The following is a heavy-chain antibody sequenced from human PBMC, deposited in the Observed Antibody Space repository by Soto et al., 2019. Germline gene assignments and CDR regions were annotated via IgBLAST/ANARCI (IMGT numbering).Heavy chain of an antibody. CDR2: IYYKSRWYN. D-gene: IGHD5-12*01. V-gene: IGHV6-1*01. CDR1: GDTVSTNTAA. CDR3: ARDWGYDLDPTYYYGMDV. J-gene: IGHJ6*02. Sequence: PSQTLSLTCAISGDTVSTNTAAWNWIRQSPSRGLEWLGRIYYKSRWYNDYSESLKSRIAIIPDTSRNQFSLQLNSVIPEDTAVYYCARDWGYDLDPTYYYGMDVWGQGTKVTVSS.